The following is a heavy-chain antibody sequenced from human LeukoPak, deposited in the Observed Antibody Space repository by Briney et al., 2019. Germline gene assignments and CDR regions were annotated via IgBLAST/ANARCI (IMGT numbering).Heavy chain of an antibody. CDR2: INAGNGNT. Sequence: ASVKVSCKASGYTFTSYAMHWVRQAPGRRLEWMGWINAGNGNTKYSQKFQGRVTITRDTSASTAYMELSSLRSEDTAVYYCARVARYSSSWYYFDYWGQGTLVTVSS. V-gene: IGHV1-3*01. CDR1: GYTFTSYA. D-gene: IGHD6-13*01. CDR3: ARVARYSSSWYYFDY. J-gene: IGHJ4*02.